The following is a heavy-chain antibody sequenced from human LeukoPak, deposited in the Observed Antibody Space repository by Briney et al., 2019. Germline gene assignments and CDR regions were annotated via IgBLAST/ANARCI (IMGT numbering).Heavy chain of an antibody. Sequence: GGSLRLSCAASGFTVSSNYMSWARQAPGKGLEWVSVIYSGGSTYYADSVKGRFTISRDNSKNTLYLQMNSLRAEDTAVYYCARSSGEQPPFDPWGQGTLVTVSS. CDR2: IYSGGST. V-gene: IGHV3-66*01. D-gene: IGHD1-26*01. J-gene: IGHJ5*02. CDR3: ARSSGEQPPFDP. CDR1: GFTVSSNY.